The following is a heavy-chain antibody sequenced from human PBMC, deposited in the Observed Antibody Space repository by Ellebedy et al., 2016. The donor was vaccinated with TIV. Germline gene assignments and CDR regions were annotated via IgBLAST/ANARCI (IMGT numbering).Heavy chain of an antibody. CDR1: GGSISSYY. CDR3: ARDDRIAVARGGTCVWFDP. Sequence: MPSETLSLTCTVSGGSISSYYWSWIRQPPGKGLEWIGYIYYSGSTNYNPSLKSRVTISVDTSKNQFSLKLSSVTAADTAVYYCARDDRIAVARGGTCVWFDPWGQGTLVTVSS. J-gene: IGHJ5*02. V-gene: IGHV4-59*01. CDR2: IYYSGST. D-gene: IGHD6-19*01.